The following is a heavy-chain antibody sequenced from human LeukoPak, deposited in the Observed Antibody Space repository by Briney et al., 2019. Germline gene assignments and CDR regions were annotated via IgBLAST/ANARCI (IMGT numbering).Heavy chain of an antibody. D-gene: IGHD1-1*01. CDR3: ASLPHPTYYFDY. V-gene: IGHV3-23*01. Sequence: GSLRPPLAGPGFPLKHYALGLVQHASGEGLEWVSAISGSGGSTYYADSVKDRFTISRDNSKNTLYLQMNSLRAEDTAVYYCASLPHPTYYFDYWGQGTLVTVSS. CDR1: GFPLKHYA. CDR2: ISGSGGST. J-gene: IGHJ4*02.